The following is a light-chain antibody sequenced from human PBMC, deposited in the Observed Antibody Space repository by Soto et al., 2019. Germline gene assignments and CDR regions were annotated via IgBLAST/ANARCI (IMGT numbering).Light chain of an antibody. CDR3: QQYGTSPRT. CDR1: QSVRNNY. Sequence: EIVLTQSPGTLSLSPGERATLSCRASQSVRNNYLAWYQQRPGQAPRLLIYAASSRATGIPDRFSGSGSGTDFTLTISRLEPEDFGVYYCQQYGTSPRTFGQGTKVEIK. CDR2: AAS. J-gene: IGKJ1*01. V-gene: IGKV3-20*01.